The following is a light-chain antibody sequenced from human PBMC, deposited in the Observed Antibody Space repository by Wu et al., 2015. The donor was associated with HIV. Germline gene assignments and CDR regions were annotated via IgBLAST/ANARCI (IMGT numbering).Light chain of an antibody. Sequence: VVLTQSPRTLSLSPGERVTLSCRASEGVSNNYLAWFQQKPGQAPRLLIYGASTRATGIPDRFSGSGSETDFVLTINGLEPEDFAKYYCQQYGRSPITFGPGTSVDIK. V-gene: IGKV3-20*01. CDR3: QQYGRSPIT. CDR2: GAS. CDR1: EGVSNNY. J-gene: IGKJ3*01.